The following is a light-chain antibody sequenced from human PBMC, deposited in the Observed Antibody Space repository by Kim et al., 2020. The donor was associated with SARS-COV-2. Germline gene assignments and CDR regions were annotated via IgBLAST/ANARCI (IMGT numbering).Light chain of an antibody. CDR2: QDN. CDR3: QTWDRSTVV. J-gene: IGLJ3*02. CDR1: KLGDKF. Sequence: SYELTQPPSVSVSPGQTASISCSGDKLGDKFACWYQQKPGQSPVLVVYQDNKRPSGIPARFSGSSSGNTATLTIRGTQAMDEADYYCQTWDRSTVVFGGGTKLTV. V-gene: IGLV3-1*01.